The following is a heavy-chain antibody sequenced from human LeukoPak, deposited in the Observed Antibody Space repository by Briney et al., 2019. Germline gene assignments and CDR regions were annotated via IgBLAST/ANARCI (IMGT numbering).Heavy chain of an antibody. CDR2: ISYDGTNK. J-gene: IGHJ4*02. Sequence: GGSLRLSCTASGFTFSTYAMHWVRQAPGKGLEWVAVISYDGTNKYYADSMKGRFTISRDNSKNTLYLQMNSLRAEDTAVYYCARALDEGARFDYWGQGTLVTVSS. CDR1: GFTFSTYA. V-gene: IGHV3-30-3*01. CDR3: ARALDEGARFDY.